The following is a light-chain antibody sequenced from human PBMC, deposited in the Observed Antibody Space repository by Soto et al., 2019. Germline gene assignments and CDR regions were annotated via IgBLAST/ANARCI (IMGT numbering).Light chain of an antibody. J-gene: IGKJ5*01. CDR2: DAS. CDR1: QGISSY. V-gene: IGKV1D-16*01. CDR3: HQYNHYPIT. Sequence: DLQMTQSPSSLSASVGDRVTITCRASQGISSYLVWYQQKPEKAPKSLIYDASSLQSGVPSRFSGSGSGTDFTLTIINLQPEDSATYYCHQYNHYPITFGQGTRLEIK.